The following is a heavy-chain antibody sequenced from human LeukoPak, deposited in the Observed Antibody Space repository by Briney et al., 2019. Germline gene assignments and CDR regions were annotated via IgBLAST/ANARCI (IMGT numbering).Heavy chain of an antibody. CDR1: GGSISSYY. V-gene: IGHV4-59*01. CDR2: IYYSGST. Sequence: SETLSLTCTVSGGSISSYYWSWIRQPPGKGLEWIGYIYYSGSTKYNPSLKSRVTISVDTSKNQFSLKLSSVTAADTAVYYCARDQGLLWFGELNWFDPWGQGTLVTVSS. CDR3: ARDQGLLWFGELNWFDP. D-gene: IGHD3-10*01. J-gene: IGHJ5*02.